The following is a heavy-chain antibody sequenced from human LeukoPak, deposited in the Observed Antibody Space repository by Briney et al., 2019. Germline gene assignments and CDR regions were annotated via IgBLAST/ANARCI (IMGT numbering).Heavy chain of an antibody. CDR3: ARVAWGPTAYYFDY. D-gene: IGHD7-27*01. CDR2: ISHNGGNI. Sequence: GGSLRLSCAASGFTFSDYYMTWIRQAPGKGLEWISHISHNGGNIHYAGSVKGRFTISRDNAKNSLHLQMNTLRAEDTAVYYCARVAWGPTAYYFDYWGQGTLVTVSS. J-gene: IGHJ4*02. CDR1: GFTFSDYY. V-gene: IGHV3-11*01.